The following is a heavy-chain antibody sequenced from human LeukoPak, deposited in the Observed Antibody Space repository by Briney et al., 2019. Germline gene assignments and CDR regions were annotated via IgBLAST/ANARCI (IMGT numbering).Heavy chain of an antibody. CDR3: ARTQYSSSYRHFDS. Sequence: SETLSLTCTVSGGSIRSYYWSWIRQPPGKGLEWIGYIYYLGNTNYNPSLKSRVTISVDTSKNQFSLKLSSVTAADTAVYYCARTQYSSSYRHFDSWGRGTLVTVSS. J-gene: IGHJ4*02. V-gene: IGHV4-59*08. CDR2: IYYLGNT. CDR1: GGSIRSYY. D-gene: IGHD6-13*01.